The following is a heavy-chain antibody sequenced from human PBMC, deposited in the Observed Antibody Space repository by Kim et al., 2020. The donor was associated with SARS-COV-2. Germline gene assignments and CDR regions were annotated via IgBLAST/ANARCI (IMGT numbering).Heavy chain of an antibody. D-gene: IGHD3-10*01. J-gene: IGHJ4*02. CDR3: AKILPLITMVRGVIYRYYFDY. V-gene: IGHV3-23*01. Sequence: FTISRDNSKNTLYLQMNSLRAEDTAVYYCAKILPLITMVRGVIYRYYFDYWGQGTLVTVSS.